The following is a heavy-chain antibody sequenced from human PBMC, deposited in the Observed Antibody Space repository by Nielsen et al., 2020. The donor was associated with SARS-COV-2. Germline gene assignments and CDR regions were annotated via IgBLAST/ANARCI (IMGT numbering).Heavy chain of an antibody. D-gene: IGHD1-26*01. CDR2: INHSGST. V-gene: IGHV4-34*01. Sequence: SETLSLTCAVYGGSFSGYYWSWIRQPPGKGLEWIGEINHSGSTNYNPSLKSRVTISVDTSKNQFSLTLRSVTAADTALYYCATMGGAYYNFDYWGQGALVTVSS. J-gene: IGHJ4*02. CDR1: GGSFSGYY. CDR3: ATMGGAYYNFDY.